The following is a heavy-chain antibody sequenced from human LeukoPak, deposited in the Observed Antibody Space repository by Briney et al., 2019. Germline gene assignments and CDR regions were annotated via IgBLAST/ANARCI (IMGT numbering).Heavy chain of an antibody. D-gene: IGHD2-2*01. CDR2: INHSGST. CDR3: ARGRGCSSTSCYALFDY. Sequence: PSETLSLTCAAYGGSFSGYYWSWIRQPPGKGLEWIGEINHSGSTNYNPSLKSRVTISVDTSKNQFSLKLSSVTAADTAVYYCARGRGCSSTSCYALFDYWGQGTLVTVSS. V-gene: IGHV4-34*01. J-gene: IGHJ4*02. CDR1: GGSFSGYY.